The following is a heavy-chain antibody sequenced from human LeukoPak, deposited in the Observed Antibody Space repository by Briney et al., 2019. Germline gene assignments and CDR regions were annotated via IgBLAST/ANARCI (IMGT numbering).Heavy chain of an antibody. D-gene: IGHD5-18*01. V-gene: IGHV1-69*13. CDR3: AREGFSYGHDAFDI. CDR1: GGTFSSYA. J-gene: IGHJ3*02. Sequence: SVKVSCKASGGTFSSYAISWVRQAPGQGLEWMGGIIPIFGTANYAQKFQGRVTITADESTSTAYMELSSLRSEDTAVYYCAREGFSYGHDAFDIWGQGTMVTVSS. CDR2: IIPIFGTA.